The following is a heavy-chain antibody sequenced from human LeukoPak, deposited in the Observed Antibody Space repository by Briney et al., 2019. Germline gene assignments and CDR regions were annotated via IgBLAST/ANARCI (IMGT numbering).Heavy chain of an antibody. CDR2: IYFSGIT. D-gene: IGHD4-11*01. J-gene: IGHJ5*02. CDR1: GASLNSHY. CDR3: ARDQFSTVMGNWFDP. V-gene: IGHV4-4*07. Sequence: SETLSLTCTVSGASLNSHYWSWIRQPAGEGLEWIGRIYFSGITNYNPSLKSRVTMSVDTSKNQFSLKLSSVTAADTAVYYCARDQFSTVMGNWFDPWGQGTLVTVSS.